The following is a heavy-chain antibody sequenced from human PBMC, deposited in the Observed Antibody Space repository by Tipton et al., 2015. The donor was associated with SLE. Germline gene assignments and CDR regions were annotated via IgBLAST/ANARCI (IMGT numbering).Heavy chain of an antibody. CDR1: GGSISGYY. J-gene: IGHJ3*02. CDR3: ARVVTVAGTRISFDI. D-gene: IGHD6-19*01. CDR2: INHRGST. Sequence: TLSLTCTVSGGSISGYYWSWIRQPPGKGLEWIGEINHRGSTNYNPSLKSRVTISVDTSKKQFSLKLSSVTAADTAVYYCARVVTVAGTRISFDIWGQGTMVTVSS. V-gene: IGHV4-34*01.